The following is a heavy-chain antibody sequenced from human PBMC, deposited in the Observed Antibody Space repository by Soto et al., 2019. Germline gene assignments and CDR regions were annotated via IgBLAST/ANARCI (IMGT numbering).Heavy chain of an antibody. Sequence: QVQLVQSGPEVKKPGASVRISCKASVYHFSTYYIHWIRQAPGQGREWMGIMNLADGGTTYEPKFQGRITLTRDTSTSTVYLDLVSLRFDDTAVYFCARKFYFAYWGQGTLVTVSS. CDR3: ARKFYFAY. CDR2: MNLADGGT. V-gene: IGHV1-46*01. J-gene: IGHJ4*02. CDR1: VYHFSTYY. D-gene: IGHD3-3*01.